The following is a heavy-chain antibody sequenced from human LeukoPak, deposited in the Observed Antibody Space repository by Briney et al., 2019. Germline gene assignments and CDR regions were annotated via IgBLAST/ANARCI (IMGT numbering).Heavy chain of an antibody. CDR1: GGSFSGYY. J-gene: IGHJ4*02. D-gene: IGHD3-22*01. CDR2: IHHSGST. CDR3: ARGRNYYDSSGYSDY. V-gene: IGHV4-34*01. Sequence: SETLSLTCAVYGGSFSGYYWSWIRHPPGKGLEWIGEIHHSGSTNYNPSLKSRFTISVDTSKNQFSLKLSSVTAADTAVYYCARGRNYYDSSGYSDYWGQGTLVTVSS.